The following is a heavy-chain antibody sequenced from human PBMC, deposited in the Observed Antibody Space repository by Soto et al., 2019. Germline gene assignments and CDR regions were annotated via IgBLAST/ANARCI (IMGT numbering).Heavy chain of an antibody. D-gene: IGHD2-15*01. CDR1: GFTFNSYV. CDR2: ISGSGSDT. V-gene: IGHV3-23*01. J-gene: IGHJ5*02. CDR3: TKNGRSGGSGPNWFDP. Sequence: EVQLLESGGGLVQPGGSLRLSCAASGFTFNSYVMSWVRQAPGKGLEWVSAISGSGSDTYYADSVKGRFTISRDNSKNTLYLQMNSLRAEDTALYYCTKNGRSGGSGPNWFDPWGQGTLVTVSS.